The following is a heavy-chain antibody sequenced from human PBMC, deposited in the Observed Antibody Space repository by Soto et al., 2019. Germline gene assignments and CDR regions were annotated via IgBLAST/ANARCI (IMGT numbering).Heavy chain of an antibody. CDR1: GGSVSSGSYY. CDR2: IYYSGST. D-gene: IGHD3-22*01. CDR3: ARDSSGYWGPYYYYGMDV. V-gene: IGHV4-61*01. J-gene: IGHJ6*02. Sequence: TSETLSLTCTVSGGSVSSGSYYWSWIRQPPGKGLEWIGYIYYSGSTNYNPSLKSRVTISVDTSKNQFSLKLSSVTAADTAVYYCARDSSGYWGPYYYYGMDVWGQGTTVTVSS.